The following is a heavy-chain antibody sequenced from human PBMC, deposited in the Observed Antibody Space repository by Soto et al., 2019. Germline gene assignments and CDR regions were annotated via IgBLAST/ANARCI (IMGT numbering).Heavy chain of an antibody. CDR1: GSKFTSSW. V-gene: IGHV5-51*01. Sequence: EVQLVQSGAEVKKPGESLKISCKGSGSKFTSSWIGWVRQMPGKGLEWMGAIYPGDSDTRYSPSFQGQVSISADKSISTAYLQWSSLKASDTAIYYCARQHLHASECDYWGQGTLVTVSS. CDR3: ARQHLHASECDY. D-gene: IGHD3-3*01. J-gene: IGHJ4*02. CDR2: IYPGDSDT.